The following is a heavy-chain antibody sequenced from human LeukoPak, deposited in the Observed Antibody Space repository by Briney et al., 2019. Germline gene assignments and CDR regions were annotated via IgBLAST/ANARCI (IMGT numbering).Heavy chain of an antibody. D-gene: IGHD2-21*02. CDR3: ARTPYCGGDCYVDY. J-gene: IGHJ4*02. V-gene: IGHV2-70*04. CDR2: IDWDDDK. CDR1: GFSLSTSGMR. Sequence: SGPALVKPTQNLTLTCTFSGFSLSTSGMRVSWIRQPPGKALEWLARIDWDDDKFYSTSLKTRLTISKDTSKNQVVLTMTNMDPVDTATYYCARTPYCGGDCYVDYWGQGTLVTVSS.